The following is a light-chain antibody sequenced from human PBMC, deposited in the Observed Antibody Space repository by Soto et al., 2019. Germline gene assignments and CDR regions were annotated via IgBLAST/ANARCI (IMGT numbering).Light chain of an antibody. CDR1: SSDVEIFNL. CDR3: CSFVGSATWV. J-gene: IGLJ3*02. V-gene: IGLV2-23*02. CDR2: QIT. Sequence: QSALIQPASVSGSPGQSITISCTGTSSDVEIFNLVSWYRQHPGKSPQLVLYQITERPSGVSNRFSGSKSGNTASLTISGLQTEDEADYYCCSFVGSATWVFGGGTKLTVL.